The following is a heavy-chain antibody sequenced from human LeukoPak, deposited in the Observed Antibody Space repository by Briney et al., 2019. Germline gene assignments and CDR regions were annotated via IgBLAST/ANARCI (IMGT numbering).Heavy chain of an antibody. CDR3: ARQYCSSTSCPPDY. CDR1: GFTFSSYS. D-gene: IGHD2-2*01. CDR2: ISSSSSYI. Sequence: GGPLRLSCAASGFTFSSYSMNWVRQAPGKGLEWVSSISSSSSYIYYADSVKGRFTISRDNAKNSLYLQMNSLRAEDTAVYYCARQYCSSTSCPPDYWGQGTLVTVSS. V-gene: IGHV3-21*01. J-gene: IGHJ4*02.